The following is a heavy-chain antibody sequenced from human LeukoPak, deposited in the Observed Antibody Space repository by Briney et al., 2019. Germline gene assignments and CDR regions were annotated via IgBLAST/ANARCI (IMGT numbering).Heavy chain of an antibody. Sequence: SETLSLTCAVSGGSISSSNWWSWVRQPPGKGLEWIGEIYHSGSTNYNPSLKSRVTISVDKSKNQFSLKLSSVTAADTAVYYCATNYYDSSGYYGGLDYWGQGTLVTVSS. CDR2: IYHSGST. CDR3: ATNYYDSSGYYGGLDY. J-gene: IGHJ4*02. CDR1: GGSISSSNW. D-gene: IGHD3-22*01. V-gene: IGHV4-4*02.